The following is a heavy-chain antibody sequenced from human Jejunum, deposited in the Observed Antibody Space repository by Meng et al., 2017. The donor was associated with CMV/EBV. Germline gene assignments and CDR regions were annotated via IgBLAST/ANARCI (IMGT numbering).Heavy chain of an antibody. CDR1: RCSAKTVY. D-gene: IGHD4-17*01. CDR2: IYTDGDT. Sequence: VQLEEAGGTLIQPGGSLRVSCAASRCSAKTVYMNWVRQAPGKGLEWVSVIYTDGDTYFADSVKGRFTISRDISNNMLFLQMNRLRAEDTAVYYCVRSGAGDHWCQGTLVTVSS. V-gene: IGHV3-53*01. CDR3: VRSGAGDH. J-gene: IGHJ4*02.